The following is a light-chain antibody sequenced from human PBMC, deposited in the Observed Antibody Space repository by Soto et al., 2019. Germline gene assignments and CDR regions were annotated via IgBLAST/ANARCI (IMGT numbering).Light chain of an antibody. J-gene: IGLJ2*01. V-gene: IGLV4-69*01. CDR2: LNSDGSH. CDR1: SAHSSFA. CDR3: QTWGTGIHVV. Sequence: QPVLTQSPSASASLGASVKLTCTPSSAHSSFAIAWHQQQPEKGPRYLMKLNSDGSHTKGDGIPDRFSGSSSGAERYLTISSLQSEDEADYYCQTWGTGIHVVFGGGTKLTVL.